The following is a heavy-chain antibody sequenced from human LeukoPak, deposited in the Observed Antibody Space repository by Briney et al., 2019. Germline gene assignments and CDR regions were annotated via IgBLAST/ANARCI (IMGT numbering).Heavy chain of an antibody. V-gene: IGHV3-48*01. J-gene: IGHJ4*02. CDR3: ARNDWDIDY. CDR2: ISTSSTTI. D-gene: IGHD1/OR15-1a*01. Sequence: GALRLSCAASGFTFTAYSMNWVRRAPGQGLEWISYISTSSTTIYYRDSVKGRFAISRDNDKNSLYLQMSNLRVEDTAVYYCARNDWDIDYWGQGTLVTVAS. CDR1: GFTFTAYS.